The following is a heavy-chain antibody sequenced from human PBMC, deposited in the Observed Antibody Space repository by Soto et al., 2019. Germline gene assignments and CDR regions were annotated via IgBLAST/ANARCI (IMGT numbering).Heavy chain of an antibody. D-gene: IGHD4-17*01. CDR1: GNTFTSYD. CDR2: MNPNSGNT. V-gene: IGHV1-8*01. J-gene: IGHJ5*02. Sequence: QVQLGQSGAEVKKPGASVKVSCKASGNTFTSYDINWVRQATGQGLEYLGWMNPNSGNTAYVQKFQGRVTMTWDTSITTAYMELSGLRSEDTAVYFCARGVKYGAYSRWFDPWGQGTLVTVSS. CDR3: ARGVKYGAYSRWFDP.